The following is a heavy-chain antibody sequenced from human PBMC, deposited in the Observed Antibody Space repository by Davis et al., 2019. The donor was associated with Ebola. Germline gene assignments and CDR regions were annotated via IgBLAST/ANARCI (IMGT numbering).Heavy chain of an antibody. V-gene: IGHV3-33*01. CDR1: GFTFSSYG. D-gene: IGHD6-19*01. CDR3: ARVARAAGYSSGWYFDY. J-gene: IGHJ4*02. CDR2: IWYDGSNK. Sequence: GESLKISCAASGFTFSSYGMHWVRQAPGKGLEWVAVIWYDGSNKYYADSVKGRFTISRDNSKNTLYLQMNSLRAEDTAVYYCARVARAAGYSSGWYFDYWGQGTLVTVSS.